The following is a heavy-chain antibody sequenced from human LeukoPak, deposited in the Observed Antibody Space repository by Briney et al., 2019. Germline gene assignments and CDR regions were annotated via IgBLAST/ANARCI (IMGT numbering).Heavy chain of an antibody. CDR2: IYYSGST. Sequence: SETLSLTCTVPGGSISSHYWSWIRQPPGKGLEWIGYIYYSGSTNCNPSLKSRVTISVDTSKNQFSLKLSSVAAADTAVYYCARGSYNWNGWGQGTLVTVSS. D-gene: IGHD1-20*01. V-gene: IGHV4-59*11. J-gene: IGHJ4*02. CDR1: GGSISSHY. CDR3: ARGSYNWNG.